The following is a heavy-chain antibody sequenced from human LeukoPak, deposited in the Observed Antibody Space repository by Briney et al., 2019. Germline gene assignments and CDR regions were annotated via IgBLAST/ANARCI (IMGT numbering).Heavy chain of an antibody. Sequence: GESLKISCKGSGYSFTSYWISWVRQMPGKGLEWMGRIDPSDSYTNYSPSFQGHVTISADKSISTAYLQWSSLKASDTAMYYCARQTLSYDILTGYPRPTYFDYWGQGTLVTVSS. CDR2: IDPSDSYT. D-gene: IGHD3-9*01. CDR1: GYSFTSYW. V-gene: IGHV5-10-1*01. J-gene: IGHJ4*02. CDR3: ARQTLSYDILTGYPRPTYFDY.